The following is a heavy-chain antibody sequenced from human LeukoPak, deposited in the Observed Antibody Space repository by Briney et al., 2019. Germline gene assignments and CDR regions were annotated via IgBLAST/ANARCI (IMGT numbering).Heavy chain of an antibody. Sequence: PGGSLRLSCAASGFTFSSYNMNWVRQAPGKGLEWVSSISSSSSYIYYADSLKGRFTISRDNAKNSLYLQMNSLRVEDTAMYSCARGADGVSSNSRGWFDPWGQGTLVTVSS. J-gene: IGHJ5*02. CDR1: GFTFSSYN. D-gene: IGHD2-15*01. CDR3: ARGADGVSSNSRGWFDP. V-gene: IGHV3-21*01. CDR2: ISSSSSYI.